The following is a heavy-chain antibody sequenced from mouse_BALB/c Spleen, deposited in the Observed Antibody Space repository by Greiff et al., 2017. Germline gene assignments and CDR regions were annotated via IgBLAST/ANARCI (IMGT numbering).Heavy chain of an antibody. Sequence: QVQLQQSGPELVKPGASVRISCKASGYTFTSYYIHWVKQRPGQGLEWIGWIYPGNVNTKYNEKFKGKATLTADKSSSTAYMQLSSLTSEDSAVYFCARSRGHNYDGAMDYWGQGTSVTVSA. CDR2: IYPGNVNT. CDR3: ARSRGHNYDGAMDY. V-gene: IGHV1S56*01. D-gene: IGHD2-12*01. CDR1: GYTFTSYY. J-gene: IGHJ4*01.